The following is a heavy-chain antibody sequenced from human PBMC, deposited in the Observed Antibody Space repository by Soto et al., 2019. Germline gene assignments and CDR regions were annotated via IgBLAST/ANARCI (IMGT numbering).Heavy chain of an antibody. V-gene: IGHV3-30-3*01. CDR3: ARYPTEGYFDY. Sequence: QVQLVESGGGVVQPGRSLRLSCAASGFTFSSYAMHWVRQAPGKGLEWVAVISYDGSNKYYADSVKGRFTISRDNSKNTLYLLMNSLRAEDTAVYYCARYPTEGYFDYWGQGTLVTVSS. CDR2: ISYDGSNK. CDR1: GFTFSSYA. J-gene: IGHJ4*02.